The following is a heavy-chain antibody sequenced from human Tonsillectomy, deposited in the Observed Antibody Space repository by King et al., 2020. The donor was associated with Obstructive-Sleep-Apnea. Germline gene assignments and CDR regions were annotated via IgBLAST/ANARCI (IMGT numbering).Heavy chain of an antibody. CDR3: ATGDGYNYAY. Sequence: QLVQSGAEVKKPGESLKISCKYSGYSFTTYWIGWVRQMPGKGLEWMGIINPADSDTRYSTSFQGQVNISADKSISTAYLKWCSLKASATAMYYWATGDGYNYAYWGQGTTVTVSS. J-gene: IGHJ6*02. CDR2: INPADSDT. CDR1: GYSFTTYW. D-gene: IGHD3-16*01. V-gene: IGHV5-51*01.